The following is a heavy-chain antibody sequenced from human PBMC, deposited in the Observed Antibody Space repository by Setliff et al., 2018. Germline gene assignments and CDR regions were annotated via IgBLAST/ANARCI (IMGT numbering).Heavy chain of an antibody. CDR3: ARGAYIGLDY. CDR2: IYYSGST. Sequence: PSETLSLTCTVSGGSISSGGYYWSWIRQHPGKGLEWIGYIYYSGSTYYNPSLKSRVTISVDTSKNQFSLKLNSVTAADTAVYYCARGAYIGLDYWGQGTLVTVSS. D-gene: IGHD4-4*01. CDR1: GGSISSGGYY. V-gene: IGHV4-31*03. J-gene: IGHJ4*02.